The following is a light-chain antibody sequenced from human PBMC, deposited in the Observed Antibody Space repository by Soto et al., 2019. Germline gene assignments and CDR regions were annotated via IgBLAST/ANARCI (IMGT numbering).Light chain of an antibody. CDR2: KAS. CDR1: QNICSW. Sequence: DIQMTQSPSTLSASVGDRVTITCRASQNICSWLAWYQQRPGKAPKVLIYKASTLESGVPSRFNGSESGTEFALTISSLQPDDFATYYCQHYNTYSYTFGQGTKLEIK. CDR3: QHYNTYSYT. J-gene: IGKJ2*01. V-gene: IGKV1-5*03.